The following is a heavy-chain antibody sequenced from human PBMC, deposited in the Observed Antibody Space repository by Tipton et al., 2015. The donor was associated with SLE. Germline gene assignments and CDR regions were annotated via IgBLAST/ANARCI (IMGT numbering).Heavy chain of an antibody. J-gene: IGHJ4*02. D-gene: IGHD2-2*01. CDR2: IYYSGST. CDR1: GGSISSSSYY. CDR3: ARDCTSASCSHPYEY. V-gene: IGHV4-39*07. Sequence: TLSLTCTVSGGSISSSSYYWGWIRQPPGKGLEWIGSIYYSGSTYYNPSLKSRVTISVDTSKNQFSLKLSSVTAADTAVYYCARDCTSASCSHPYEYWGQGTLVTVSS.